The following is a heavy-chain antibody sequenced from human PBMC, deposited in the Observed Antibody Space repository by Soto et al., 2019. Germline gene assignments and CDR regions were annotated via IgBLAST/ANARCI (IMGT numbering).Heavy chain of an antibody. CDR1: GYTFTGYY. Sequence: EASVKVSCKASGYTFTGYYMHWVRQAPGQGLEWMGWINPNSGGTNYAQKFQGRVTMTRDTSISTAYMELSRLRSDDTAVYYCARGGTGGRYGDYFDYWGQGTLVTVSS. CDR3: ARGGTGGRYGDYFDY. J-gene: IGHJ4*02. D-gene: IGHD1-26*01. V-gene: IGHV1-2*02. CDR2: INPNSGGT.